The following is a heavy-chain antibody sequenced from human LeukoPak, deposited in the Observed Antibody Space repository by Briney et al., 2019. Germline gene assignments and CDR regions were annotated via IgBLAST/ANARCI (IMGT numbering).Heavy chain of an antibody. CDR2: ISYSGTT. CDR1: GGSISSGSYY. CDR3: ARGGTMIVGVYYFDY. V-gene: IGHV4-39*07. D-gene: IGHD3-22*01. J-gene: IGHJ4*02. Sequence: SETLSLTCTVSGGSISSGSYYWGWIRQPPGKGLEWIGSISYSGTTYYNPSLKSRVTTSVDTSKNQFSLKLNSVTAADTAVYYCARGGTMIVGVYYFDYWGQGTLVTVSS.